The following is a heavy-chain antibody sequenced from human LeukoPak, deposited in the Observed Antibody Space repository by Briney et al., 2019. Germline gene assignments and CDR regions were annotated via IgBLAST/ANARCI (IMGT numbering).Heavy chain of an antibody. D-gene: IGHD3-22*01. CDR1: GGSISRFY. J-gene: IGHJ5*02. V-gene: IGHV4-59*12. Sequence: SETLSLTCTVSGGSISRFYWNWVRQPPGKGLEWIGYIAYNGNTNYSPSLKSRVTTSVDTSKNQFSLKLSSVTAADTAVYYCARRAYYYDSSGYYRGLWFDPWGQGTLVTVSS. CDR3: ARRAYYYDSSGYYRGLWFDP. CDR2: IAYNGNT.